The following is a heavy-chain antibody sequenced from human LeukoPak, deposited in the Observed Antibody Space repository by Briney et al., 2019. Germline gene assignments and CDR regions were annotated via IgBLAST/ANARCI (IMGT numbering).Heavy chain of an antibody. CDR2: IYHSGST. Sequence: PSQTLSLTCAVSGASISSGSYSWSWIRQPPGKGLEWIGYIYHSGSTYDNPSLKSRVTMSADTSKNQLSLKLSSVTAADTAVYYCARPYYYDSRIDPWGQGILVTVSS. D-gene: IGHD3-22*01. V-gene: IGHV4-30-2*05. CDR1: GASISSGSYS. CDR3: ARPYYYDSRIDP. J-gene: IGHJ5*02.